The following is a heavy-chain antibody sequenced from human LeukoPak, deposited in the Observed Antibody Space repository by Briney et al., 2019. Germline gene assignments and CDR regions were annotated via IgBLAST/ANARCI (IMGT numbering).Heavy chain of an antibody. J-gene: IGHJ4*02. CDR3: ARDMFMYSSSDTAMVGGFDY. V-gene: IGHV3-30-3*01. D-gene: IGHD5-18*01. CDR1: GFTFSSYA. CDR2: ISYVGSNK. Sequence: GGSLRLSCAASGFTFSSYAMHWVRQAPGKGLERVAVISYVGSNKYYADSVTGRFTISRDNSKNTLYLQMNSLRAEDTAVYYCARDMFMYSSSDTAMVGGFDYWGQGTLVTVSS.